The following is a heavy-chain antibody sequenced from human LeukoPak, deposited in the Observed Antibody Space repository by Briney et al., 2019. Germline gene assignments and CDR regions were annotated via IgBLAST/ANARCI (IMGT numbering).Heavy chain of an antibody. CDR2: INWNGDST. V-gene: IGHV3-20*04. CDR1: GFTFSRLW. D-gene: IGHD3-22*01. Sequence: GGSLRLSCAASGFTFSRLWMSWVRQAPGKGLEWVSGINWNGDSTGYADSVKGRFTLSRDNAKNSLYLQMNSLRADDTALYYCARGGYYDNSGASDYWGQGTLVSVSS. J-gene: IGHJ4*02. CDR3: ARGGYYDNSGASDY.